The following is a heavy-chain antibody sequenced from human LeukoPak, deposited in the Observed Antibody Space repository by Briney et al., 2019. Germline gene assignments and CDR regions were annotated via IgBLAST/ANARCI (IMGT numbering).Heavy chain of an antibody. J-gene: IGHJ5*02. D-gene: IGHD6-13*01. V-gene: IGHV1-2*02. Sequence: ASVKVSCKASGYTFTSYYMHWVRQAPGQGLEWVGWINPNSGGTNYAQKFQGRVTMTRDTSISTAYMELSRLRSDDTAVYYCARDCHSSSWYVADNWFDPWGQGTLVTVSS. CDR1: GYTFTSYY. CDR3: ARDCHSSSWYVADNWFDP. CDR2: INPNSGGT.